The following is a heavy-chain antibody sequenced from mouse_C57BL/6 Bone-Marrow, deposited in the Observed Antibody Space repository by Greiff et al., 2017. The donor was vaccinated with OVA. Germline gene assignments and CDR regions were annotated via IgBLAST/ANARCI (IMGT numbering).Heavy chain of an antibody. CDR2: IDPETGGT. V-gene: IGHV1-15*01. D-gene: IGHD4-1*01. J-gene: IGHJ3*01. Sequence: VQRVESGAELVRPGASVTLSCKASGYTFTDYEMHWVKQTPVHGLEWIGAIDPETGGTAYNQKFKGKAILTADKSSSTAYMELRSLTSEDSAVYYCTRELTGTLFAYWGQGTLVTVSA. CDR1: GYTFTDYE. CDR3: TRELTGTLFAY.